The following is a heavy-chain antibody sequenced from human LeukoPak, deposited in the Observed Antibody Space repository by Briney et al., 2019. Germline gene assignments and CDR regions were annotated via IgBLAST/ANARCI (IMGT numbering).Heavy chain of an antibody. Sequence: GGSLRLSCAASGFTFSSYAMNWVRQAPGKGLVWVSRINSDGSSTNYADSVKGRFTISRDNAKNTLYLQMNSLRAEDTAVYYCTRGSGYSVFDDWGQGTLVTVSS. CDR3: TRGSGYSVFDD. CDR1: GFTFSSYA. J-gene: IGHJ4*02. CDR2: INSDGSST. V-gene: IGHV3-74*01. D-gene: IGHD5-24*01.